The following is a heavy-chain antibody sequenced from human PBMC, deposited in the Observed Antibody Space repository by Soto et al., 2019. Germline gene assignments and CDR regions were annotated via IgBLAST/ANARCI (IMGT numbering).Heavy chain of an antibody. Sequence: LGESLKISCKGSGYSFTSYWISWVRQMPGKGLEWMGRIDPSDSYTNYSPSFQGHVTISADKSISTAYLQWSSLKASDTAMYYCARHGITGTLLGYWGQGTLVTVSS. CDR3: ARHGITGTLLGY. CDR1: GYSFTSYW. CDR2: IDPSDSYT. D-gene: IGHD1-20*01. V-gene: IGHV5-10-1*01. J-gene: IGHJ4*02.